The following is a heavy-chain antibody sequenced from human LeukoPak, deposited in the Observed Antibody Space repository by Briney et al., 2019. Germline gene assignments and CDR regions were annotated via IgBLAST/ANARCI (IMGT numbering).Heavy chain of an antibody. CDR3: AKDRGWNYQTFDY. V-gene: IGHV3-48*03. CDR1: GFTFSSYE. J-gene: IGHJ4*02. D-gene: IGHD1-7*01. Sequence: GGSLRLSRAASGFTFSSYEMNWVRQAAGKGLEWVSYISSSGSTIYYADSVKGRFTISRDNAKNSLYLQMNSLRAEDTAVYYCAKDRGWNYQTFDYWGQGTLVTVSS. CDR2: ISSSGSTI.